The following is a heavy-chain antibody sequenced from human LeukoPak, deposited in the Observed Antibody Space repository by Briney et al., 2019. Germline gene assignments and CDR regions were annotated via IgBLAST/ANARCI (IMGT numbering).Heavy chain of an antibody. V-gene: IGHV4-34*01. D-gene: IGHD6-13*01. Sequence: SETLSLTCAVYGGSFSGYYWSWIRQPPGKGLEWIGEINHSGSTNYNPSLKSRVTISVDTSKNQFSLRLSSVTAADTAVYYCARSRPRYSSSWYNFDYWGQGTLVTVSS. CDR3: ARSRPRYSSSWYNFDY. CDR2: INHSGST. CDR1: GGSFSGYY. J-gene: IGHJ4*02.